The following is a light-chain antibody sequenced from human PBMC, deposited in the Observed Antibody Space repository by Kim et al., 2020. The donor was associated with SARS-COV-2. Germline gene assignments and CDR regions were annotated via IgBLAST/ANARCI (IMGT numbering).Light chain of an antibody. Sequence: GQSTTISCAGTSSDGAGYNYVSWYQLHPGKATNLMFYDVSNRPAGVSNRFSGSKSGNASLLTICGLQAEDEDDYYCSSYTSRSTYVYGTGTKVTVL. CDR3: SSYTSRSTYV. J-gene: IGLJ1*01. V-gene: IGLV2-14*03. CDR1: SSDGAGYNY. CDR2: DVS.